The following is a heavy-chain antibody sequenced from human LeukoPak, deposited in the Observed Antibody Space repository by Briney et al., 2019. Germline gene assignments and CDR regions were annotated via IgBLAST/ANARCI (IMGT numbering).Heavy chain of an antibody. Sequence: ASVTVSCRASGYTFSSYYMHWVRQAPGQGLEWMGIIKPSGGSTTYAQKFQGRVTMTKETSTSTVYMELRGLGSVDTAVYYCAREEISPHYAMDVWGQGTTVTVSS. V-gene: IGHV1-46*01. CDR3: AREEISPHYAMDV. CDR2: IKPSGGST. CDR1: GYTFSSYY. J-gene: IGHJ6*02. D-gene: IGHD3-3*01.